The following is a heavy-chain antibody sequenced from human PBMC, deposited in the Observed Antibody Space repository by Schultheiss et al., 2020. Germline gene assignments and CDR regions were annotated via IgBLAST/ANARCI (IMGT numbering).Heavy chain of an antibody. D-gene: IGHD2-2*01. CDR2: INPNSGGT. Sequence: ASVKVSCKASGYTFTSYGISWVRQAPGQGLEWMGWINPNSGGTNYAQKFQGRVTMTRDTSISTAYMELSSLRSDDTAVYYCARGDIVVVPAEYNWFDPWGQGTLVTVSS. V-gene: IGHV1-2*02. J-gene: IGHJ5*02. CDR1: GYTFTSYG. CDR3: ARGDIVVVPAEYNWFDP.